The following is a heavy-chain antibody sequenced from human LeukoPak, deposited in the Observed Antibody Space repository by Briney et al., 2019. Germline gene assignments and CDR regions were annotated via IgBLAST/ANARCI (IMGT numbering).Heavy chain of an antibody. Sequence: PSATLSLTCAVYGGSFSGYYWSWIRQPPGKGLEWIGEINHSGSTNYNPSLKSRVTISVDTSKNQFSLKLSSVTAADTAVYYCAGGRKYPNYYDSSGYYPHWGQGTLVTVSS. V-gene: IGHV4-34*01. D-gene: IGHD3-22*01. J-gene: IGHJ4*02. CDR2: INHSGST. CDR1: GGSFSGYY. CDR3: AGGRKYPNYYDSSGYYPH.